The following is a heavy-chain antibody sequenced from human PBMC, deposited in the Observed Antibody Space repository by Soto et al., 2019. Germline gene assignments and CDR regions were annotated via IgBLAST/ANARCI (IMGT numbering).Heavy chain of an antibody. J-gene: IGHJ6*02. CDR1: GFTFSNCG. V-gene: IGHV3-48*02. CDR2: ISDSGATK. D-gene: IGHD2-2*01. CDR3: ARRSPTSCYSYGVEV. Sequence: GGSLRLSCAASGFTFSNCGMNWVRQTPGKGLEWVSYISDSGATKHYADSVKGRLTIYRDNGKDSLYLQMNSLRDEDTAVYFCARRSPTSCYSYGVEVWGQGATVTVSS.